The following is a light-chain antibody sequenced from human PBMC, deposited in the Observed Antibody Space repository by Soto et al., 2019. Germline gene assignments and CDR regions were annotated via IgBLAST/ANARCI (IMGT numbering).Light chain of an antibody. Sequence: IASPQAPRTQSKSQGERATLSCRASQCVSNRYLAWYQQKPGQAPRLLIYDASERATGSPARFSGSGSGSDFTLTIINLVPEEFEVDYCQERSCGPPNAFSQGTRLEIK. CDR2: DAS. CDR1: QCVSNRY. CDR3: QERSCGPPNA. V-gene: IGKV3-11*01. J-gene: IGKJ5*01.